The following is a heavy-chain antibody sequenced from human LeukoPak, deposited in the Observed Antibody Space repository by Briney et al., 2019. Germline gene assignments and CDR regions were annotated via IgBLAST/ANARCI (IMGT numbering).Heavy chain of an antibody. CDR2: ISTCNGNT. D-gene: IGHD5-18*01. CDR3: ARDRGDTAMTYYFDY. J-gene: IGHJ4*02. Sequence: ASVKVSCKASGYTFTNYGISWVRQAPGQGFEWMGWISTCNGNTNYAQKLQGRVTMTTDTSTSTAYMELRSLRSDDTAVYYCARDRGDTAMTYYFDYWGQGTLVTVSS. CDR1: GYTFTNYG. V-gene: IGHV1-18*01.